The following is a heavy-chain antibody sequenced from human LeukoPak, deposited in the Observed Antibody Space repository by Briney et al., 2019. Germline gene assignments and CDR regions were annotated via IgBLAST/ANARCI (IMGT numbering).Heavy chain of an antibody. J-gene: IGHJ3*02. D-gene: IGHD1-7*01. Sequence: GGSLRLSSAASGFTFSCYGMQWVRQARGKGLGWVPVISNDGSDKHYAESVKGRFSISRENSENTMYLQINSLRAEDTAVYYCAKGGAYNWKYGSTLFDIWGQGTMVTVSS. CDR3: AKGGAYNWKYGSTLFDI. CDR2: ISNDGSDK. V-gene: IGHV3-30*18. CDR1: GFTFSCYG.